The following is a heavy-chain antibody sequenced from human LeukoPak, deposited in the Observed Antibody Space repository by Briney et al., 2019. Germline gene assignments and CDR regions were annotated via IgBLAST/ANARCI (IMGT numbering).Heavy chain of an antibody. CDR3: ARLIGAYSSGWGFDY. J-gene: IGHJ4*02. D-gene: IGHD5-18*01. V-gene: IGHV3-9*01. Sequence: PGGSLRLSCAASGFTFDDYAMHWVRQAPGKGLEWVSGISWNSGSIGYADSVKGRFTISRDNAKNYLYLQMNSLRAEDTAVYYCARLIGAYSSGWGFDYWGQGTLVTVSS. CDR1: GFTFDDYA. CDR2: ISWNSGSI.